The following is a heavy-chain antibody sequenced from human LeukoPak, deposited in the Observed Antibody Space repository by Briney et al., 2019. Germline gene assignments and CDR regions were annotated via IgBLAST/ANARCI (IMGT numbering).Heavy chain of an antibody. V-gene: IGHV4-59*01. Sequence: SETLSLTCTVSGVSISSYYWSWIRQPPGKGLEWIGYIYYSGSTNYNPSLKSRVTISVDTSKNQFSLKLNSVTAADTAVYCARSRSSSWFLFDYWGQGTLVTVSS. CDR3: ARSRSSSWFLFDY. CDR2: IYYSGST. D-gene: IGHD6-13*01. J-gene: IGHJ4*02. CDR1: GVSISSYY.